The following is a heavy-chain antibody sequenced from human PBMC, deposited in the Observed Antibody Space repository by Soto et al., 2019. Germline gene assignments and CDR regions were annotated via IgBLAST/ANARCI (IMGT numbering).Heavy chain of an antibody. J-gene: IGHJ3*02. D-gene: IGHD1-1*01. Sequence: PSETLSLTCTVSGVSISSSNYYWGWVRQPPGKGLQWIGSIRYGESTYYNPSLKSRVTFSVDTSQNQISLHLTSVPAADTAFYYCARARGQRDWNAFNIWGQGTLVTVSS. CDR3: ARARGQRDWNAFNI. V-gene: IGHV4-39*01. CDR1: GVSISSSNYY. CDR2: IRYGEST.